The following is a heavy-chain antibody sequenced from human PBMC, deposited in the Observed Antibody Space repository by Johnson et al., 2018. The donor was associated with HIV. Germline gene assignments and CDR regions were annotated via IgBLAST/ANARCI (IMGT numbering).Heavy chain of an antibody. Sequence: EVQLVESGGGLVQPGGSLRLSCVASGLTFSRNWMSWVRQAPGKGLEWVANLKQDGSEKYYVDSVKGRCTISRDNAKNSLFLQMNSLRAEDTAVYYCARVSRSSPAFDAFDIWGQGTLVTVSS. CDR2: LKQDGSEK. CDR1: GLTFSRNW. CDR3: ARVSRSSPAFDAFDI. V-gene: IGHV3-7*05. D-gene: IGHD6-6*01. J-gene: IGHJ3*02.